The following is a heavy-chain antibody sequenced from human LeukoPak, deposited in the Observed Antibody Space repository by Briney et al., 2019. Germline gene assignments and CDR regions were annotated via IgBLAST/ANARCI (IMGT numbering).Heavy chain of an antibody. CDR1: GGSISSYD. D-gene: IGHD3-10*01. CDR2: IYYGGST. J-gene: IGHJ4*02. Sequence: SETLSLTCTVSGGSISSYDWSWIRQPPGKGLEWVGYIYYGGSTNYNPSLKSRVTISVDTSKNQFSLKLSSVTAADTTVYYCARYVVYGSGIYYFDYWGQGTLVTVSS. CDR3: ARYVVYGSGIYYFDY. V-gene: IGHV4-59*08.